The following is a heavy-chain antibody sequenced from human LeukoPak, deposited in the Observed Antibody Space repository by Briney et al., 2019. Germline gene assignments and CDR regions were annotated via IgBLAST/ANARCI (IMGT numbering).Heavy chain of an antibody. J-gene: IGHJ6*03. Sequence: GGSLRLSCAASGFTFSSYAMSWVRQAPGKGLEWVSAISGSGGSTYYADSVKGRFTISRDNSKNTLYLQMNSLRAEDTAVYYCAKVGPMTSVTRVFRSRTYYYYCMDVWGKGTTVTVSS. CDR2: ISGSGGST. CDR1: GFTFSSYA. D-gene: IGHD4-17*01. V-gene: IGHV3-23*01. CDR3: AKVGPMTSVTRVFRSRTYYYYCMDV.